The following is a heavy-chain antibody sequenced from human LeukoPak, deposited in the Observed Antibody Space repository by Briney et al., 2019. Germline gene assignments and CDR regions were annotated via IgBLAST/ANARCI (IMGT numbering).Heavy chain of an antibody. CDR3: ARRSYSGSHLRTYYYYYMDV. CDR1: GYTFTSYD. V-gene: IGHV1-8*01. Sequence: GASVKVSCKASGYTFTSYDINWVRQATGQGLEWMGWMNPNSGNTGYAQKFQGRVTMTRNTSISTAYMELSSLRSEDTAVYYCARRSYSGSHLRTYYYYYMDVWGKGTTVTVSS. J-gene: IGHJ6*03. CDR2: MNPNSGNT. D-gene: IGHD1-26*01.